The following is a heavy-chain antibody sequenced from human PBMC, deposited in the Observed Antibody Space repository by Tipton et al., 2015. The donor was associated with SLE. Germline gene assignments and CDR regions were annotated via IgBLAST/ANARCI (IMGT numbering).Heavy chain of an antibody. V-gene: IGHV4-59*01. D-gene: IGHD6-13*01. Sequence: LRLSCAASGFTFSSYWMSWVRQAPGKGLEWIGYIYYSGSTNYNPSLKSRVTISVDTSKNQFSLKLSSVTAADTAVYYCARGWGSWPYYFDYWGQGTLVTVSS. CDR1: GFTFSSYW. J-gene: IGHJ4*02. CDR3: ARGWGSWPYYFDY. CDR2: IYYSGST.